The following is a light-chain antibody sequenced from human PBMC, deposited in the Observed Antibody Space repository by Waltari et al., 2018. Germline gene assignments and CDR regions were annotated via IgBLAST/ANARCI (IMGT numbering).Light chain of an antibody. CDR2: AAS. J-gene: IGKJ1*01. CDR1: QGISSY. Sequence: AIRMTQSPSSLSASTGDRVTITCRASQGISSYLAWYQQKPGKAPKLLIYAASTSQSGVPSRFSGSGSGTDFTLTISCLQSEDFATYYCQQYYSYPQTFGQGTKVEIK. V-gene: IGKV1-8*01. CDR3: QQYYSYPQT.